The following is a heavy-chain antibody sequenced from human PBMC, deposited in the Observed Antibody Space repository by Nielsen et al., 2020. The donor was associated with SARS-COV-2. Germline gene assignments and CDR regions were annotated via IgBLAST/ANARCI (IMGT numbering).Heavy chain of an antibody. CDR1: GFTFSSYD. J-gene: IGHJ6*02. Sequence: GGSLRLSCAASGFTFSSYDMHWVRQATGKGLEWVSAIGTAGDTYYPGSVKGRFTISRENAKNSLYLQMNSLRAGDTAVYYCARSEAYDFWSGYYTGRIYYYYGMDVWGQGTTVTVSS. CDR2: IGTAGDT. CDR3: ARSEAYDFWSGYYTGRIYYYYGMDV. V-gene: IGHV3-13*04. D-gene: IGHD3-3*01.